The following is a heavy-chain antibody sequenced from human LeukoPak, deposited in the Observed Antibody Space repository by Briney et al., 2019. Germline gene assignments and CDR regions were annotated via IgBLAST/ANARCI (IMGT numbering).Heavy chain of an antibody. Sequence: SETLSLTCTVSGGSISSSSYYWGWIRQPPGKGLEWIGSIYYSGSTYYNPSFKSRVTISVDTSKNQFSLKLSSVTAADTAVYYCARRYYDFWSGYFFPDYWGQGTLVTVSS. V-gene: IGHV4-39*01. J-gene: IGHJ4*02. CDR2: IYYSGST. CDR3: ARRYYDFWSGYFFPDY. CDR1: GGSISSSSYY. D-gene: IGHD3-3*01.